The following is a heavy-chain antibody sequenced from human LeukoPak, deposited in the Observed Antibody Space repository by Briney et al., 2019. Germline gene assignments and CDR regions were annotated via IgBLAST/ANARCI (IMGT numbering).Heavy chain of an antibody. V-gene: IGHV1-69*05. J-gene: IGHJ4*02. Sequence: SVKVSCKASGGTFSSYAISWVRQAPGQGLEWMGGVIPIFGTANYAQKFQGRVTITTDESTSTAYMELSSLRSEDTAVYYCARDSKRRSSSSGPFDYWGQGTLVTVSS. CDR1: GGTFSSYA. D-gene: IGHD6-6*01. CDR2: VIPIFGTA. CDR3: ARDSKRRSSSSGPFDY.